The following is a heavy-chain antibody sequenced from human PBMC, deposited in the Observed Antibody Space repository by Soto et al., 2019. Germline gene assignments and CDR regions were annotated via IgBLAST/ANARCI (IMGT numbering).Heavy chain of an antibody. D-gene: IGHD3-3*01. Sequence: QVQLVQSGAEVKKPGASVKVSCKASGYTFTSYGISWVRQAPGQGLEWMGWISAYNDNTNYAQRLQGRVTMTTETSTSTAYMELRSLRSDDTAVYYCAREGRITIFGVGDPCDYWGQGTLVTVSS. CDR2: ISAYNDNT. CDR3: AREGRITIFGVGDPCDY. J-gene: IGHJ4*02. V-gene: IGHV1-18*01. CDR1: GYTFTSYG.